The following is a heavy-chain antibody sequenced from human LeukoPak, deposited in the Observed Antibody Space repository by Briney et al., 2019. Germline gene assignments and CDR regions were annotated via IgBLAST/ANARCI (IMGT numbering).Heavy chain of an antibody. Sequence: GGSLRLSCAASGFTFISYGMNWVRQAPGKGLEWVSSISGRSDYIYYADSVKGRFTISRDNAKNSLYLQMNSLRAEDTAVYYCAELGITMIGGVWGKGTTVTISS. CDR3: AELGITMIGGV. CDR1: GFTFISYG. V-gene: IGHV3-21*01. CDR2: ISGRSDYI. J-gene: IGHJ6*04. D-gene: IGHD3-10*02.